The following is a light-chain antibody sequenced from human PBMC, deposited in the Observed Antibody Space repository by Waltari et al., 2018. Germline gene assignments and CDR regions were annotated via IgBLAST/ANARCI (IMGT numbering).Light chain of an antibody. Sequence: QSVLTQPPSVSGAPGQTITISCTGSTSNIGAGYDVQWYQQLPGTAPQLLIYDNINRPSGVPDRFSGSKSGTPASLAITGLQAEDEADYYCQSYDSSLVVFGGGTKLTVL. CDR1: TSNIGAGYD. CDR2: DNI. CDR3: QSYDSSLVV. J-gene: IGLJ2*01. V-gene: IGLV1-40*01.